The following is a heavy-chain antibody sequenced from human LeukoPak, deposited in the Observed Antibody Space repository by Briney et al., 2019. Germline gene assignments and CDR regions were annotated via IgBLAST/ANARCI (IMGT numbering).Heavy chain of an antibody. CDR1: GGSISSSSYY. CDR2: IYYSGST. CDR3: ARLYGSVYYYYMDV. D-gene: IGHD3-10*01. J-gene: IGHJ6*03. Sequence: PSETLSLTCTVSGGSISSSSYYWGWIRQPPGKGLEWIGSIYYSGSTYYNPSLKSRVNMSVDTSKNQFSLKLRSVTAADTAVYYRARLYGSVYYYYMDVWGKGTTVTVSS. V-gene: IGHV4-39*07.